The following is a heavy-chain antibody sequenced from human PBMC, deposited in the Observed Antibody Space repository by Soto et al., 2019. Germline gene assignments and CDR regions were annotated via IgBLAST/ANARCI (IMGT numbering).Heavy chain of an antibody. CDR1: GFTFSSYA. CDR2: ISGGGGST. J-gene: IGHJ4*02. V-gene: IGHV3-23*01. CDR3: AKSSHSSGWSDLDY. D-gene: IGHD6-19*01. Sequence: EVQLLESGGGLVQHGGSLRLSCAASGFTFSSYAMTWVRQAPGKGLEWVSGISGGGGSTYYADSVKGRFTISRDNSKNTMYLQMNSLRAEDTAVYYCAKSSHSSGWSDLDYWGQGTLVTVSS.